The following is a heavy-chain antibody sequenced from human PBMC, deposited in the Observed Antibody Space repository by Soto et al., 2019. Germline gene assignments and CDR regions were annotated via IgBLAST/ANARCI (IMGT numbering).Heavy chain of an antibody. D-gene: IGHD3-3*01. J-gene: IGHJ6*02. CDR3: ARGLETKNFWSGYRDYYYGMDV. Sequence: SETLSLTCTVSGGSISSYCWSWIREPPGKGLEWIGYIYYSGSTNYNPSLKSRVTISVDTSKNQFSLKLSSVTAADTDVYYCARGLETKNFWSGYRDYYYGMDVWGPGTTMTV. CDR2: IYYSGST. V-gene: IGHV4-59*01. CDR1: GGSISSYC.